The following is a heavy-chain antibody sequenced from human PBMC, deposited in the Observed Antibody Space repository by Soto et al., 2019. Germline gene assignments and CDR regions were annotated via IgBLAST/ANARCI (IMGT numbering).Heavy chain of an antibody. J-gene: IGHJ4*02. Sequence: GASVKVSCKASGGTFSSYTISWVRQAPGQGLEWMGRIIPILGNTNYAQKLQGRVTMTTDTSTSTAYMELRSLRSDDTAVYYCARSGYSSSWYVYWGQGTLVTVSS. CDR3: ARSGYSSSWYVY. CDR2: IIPILGNT. CDR1: GGTFSSYT. V-gene: IGHV1-18*01. D-gene: IGHD6-13*01.